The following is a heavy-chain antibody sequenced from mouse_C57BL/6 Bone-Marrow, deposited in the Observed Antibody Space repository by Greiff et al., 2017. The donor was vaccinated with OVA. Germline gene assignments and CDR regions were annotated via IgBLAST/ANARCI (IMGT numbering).Heavy chain of an antibody. D-gene: IGHD1-1*01. Sequence: VQLQQSGAELVKPGASVKMSCKASGYPFTSYWITWVKQRPGQGLEWIGDIYPGSGSTNYNEKFKSKATLTVDTSSSTAYMQLSSLTSEDSAVYYCARHYYGSSYLYYFDYWGQGTTLTVSS. CDR1: GYPFTSYW. V-gene: IGHV1-55*01. CDR3: ARHYYGSSYLYYFDY. J-gene: IGHJ2*01. CDR2: IYPGSGST.